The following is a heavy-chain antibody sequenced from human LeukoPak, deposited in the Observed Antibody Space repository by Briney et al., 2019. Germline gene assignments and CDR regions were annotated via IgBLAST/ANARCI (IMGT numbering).Heavy chain of an antibody. Sequence: GRSLRLSCAASGFTFSSYNMHWVRQAPGKGLEWVAVISYDGSIKYYADSVQGRFTISRDNSKNTLYLQMNSLRAEDTAVYYCAKGQYDYGDYWGQGTLVTVSS. CDR2: ISYDGSIK. J-gene: IGHJ4*02. D-gene: IGHD2/OR15-2a*01. CDR1: GFTFSSYN. CDR3: AKGQYDYGDY. V-gene: IGHV3-30-3*01.